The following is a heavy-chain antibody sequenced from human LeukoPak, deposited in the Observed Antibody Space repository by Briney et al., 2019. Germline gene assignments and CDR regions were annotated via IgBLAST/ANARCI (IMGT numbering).Heavy chain of an antibody. D-gene: IGHD3-9*01. Sequence: GGSLRLSCAASGFTFDDYARHWVRQAPGKGLGWVALISWNGVSTYYGDSVKGRFTISRDNTKNSLSLQMNSLTTEDTALYYCARDTTPGYELGNFDYWGQGTLVTVSS. CDR2: ISWNGVST. CDR3: ARDTTPGYELGNFDY. J-gene: IGHJ4*02. CDR1: GFTFDDYA. V-gene: IGHV3-43*02.